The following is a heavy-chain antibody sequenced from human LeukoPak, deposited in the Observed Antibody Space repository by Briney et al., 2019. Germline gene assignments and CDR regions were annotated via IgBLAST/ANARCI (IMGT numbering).Heavy chain of an antibody. V-gene: IGHV3-11*01. CDR2: ISTIGSTK. J-gene: IGHJ4*02. Sequence: GGSLRLSCAASGFTFSDYYMNWIRQAPGKGLEWVSYISTIGSTKYYADSVKGRLTMSRDNAKNSLYLQMNSLRAEETAVYYWARNMVRVVTFALGYWGQGILVTVSS. D-gene: IGHD3-10*01. CDR3: ARNMVRVVTFALGY. CDR1: GFTFSDYY.